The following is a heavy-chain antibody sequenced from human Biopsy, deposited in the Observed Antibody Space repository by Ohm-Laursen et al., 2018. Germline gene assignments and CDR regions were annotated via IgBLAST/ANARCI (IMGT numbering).Heavy chain of an antibody. V-gene: IGHV4-39*01. CDR3: ARDYDTSGYYYVS. CDR1: GVSITAYY. Sequence: TLSLTCTVSGVSITAYYWGWIRQPPGKGLEWIGSIFYRGSTHYKPSLKSRVNISVDTSKNQFSLKLNSVTAADTAVYYCARDYDTSGYYYVSWGQGTLVTVSS. CDR2: IFYRGST. J-gene: IGHJ5*02. D-gene: IGHD3-22*01.